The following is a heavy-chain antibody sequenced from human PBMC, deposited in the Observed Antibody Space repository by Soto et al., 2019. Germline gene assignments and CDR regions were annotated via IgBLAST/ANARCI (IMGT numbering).Heavy chain of an antibody. CDR2: IYPGDSDT. CDR3: ARQAAAGKYYYAMGV. D-gene: IGHD6-13*01. Sequence: PGESLKISCKGSGYSFTTYWIGWVRQMPGKGLEGMVIIYPGDSDTRYSPSFQGQVTISADKSINTTYLQWSSLKASDTAIYYCARQAAAGKYYYAMGVWGQGTTVTVSS. V-gene: IGHV5-51*01. J-gene: IGHJ6*02. CDR1: GYSFTTYW.